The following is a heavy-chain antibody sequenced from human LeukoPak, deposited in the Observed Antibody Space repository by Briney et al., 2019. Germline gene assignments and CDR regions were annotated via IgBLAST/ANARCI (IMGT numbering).Heavy chain of an antibody. CDR3: ASLRGSPNYDFWSGYSGGFDP. Sequence: PSETLSLTCTVSGGSISSYYWSWIRQPPGKGLEWIGYIYYSGSTNYNPSLKSRVTISVDTSKNQFSLKLSSVTAADTAVYYCASLRGSPNYDFWSGYSGGFDPWGQGTLVTVSS. V-gene: IGHV4-59*01. D-gene: IGHD3-3*01. CDR1: GGSISSYY. J-gene: IGHJ5*02. CDR2: IYYSGST.